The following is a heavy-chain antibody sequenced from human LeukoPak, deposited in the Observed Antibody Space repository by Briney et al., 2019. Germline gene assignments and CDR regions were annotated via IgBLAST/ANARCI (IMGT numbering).Heavy chain of an antibody. V-gene: IGHV4-38-2*01. D-gene: IGHD4-11*01. CDR2: IYRSGSA. Sequence: GSLRLSCAASGFTFSSYAMSWIRQPPGKGLEWIGSIYRSGSAYYNPSLKSRVTISVDTSKNQFSLRVTSVTAADTAVYYCARVDYILDYWGQGTLVTVSS. CDR3: ARVDYILDY. J-gene: IGHJ4*02. CDR1: GFTFSSYA.